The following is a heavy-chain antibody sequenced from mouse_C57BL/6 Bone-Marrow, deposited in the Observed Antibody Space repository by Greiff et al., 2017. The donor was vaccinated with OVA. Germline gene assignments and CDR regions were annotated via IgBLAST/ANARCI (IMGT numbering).Heavy chain of an antibody. CDR3: TRDPAYYAMDY. J-gene: IGHJ4*01. CDR1: GFTFSSYA. Sequence: EVHLVESGEGLVKPGGSLKLSCAASGFTFSSYAMSWVRQTPEKRLEWVAYISSGGDYIYYADTVKGRFTISRDNARNTLYLQMSSLKSEDTAMYYCTRDPAYYAMDYWGQGTSVTVSS. CDR2: ISSGGDYI. V-gene: IGHV5-9-1*02.